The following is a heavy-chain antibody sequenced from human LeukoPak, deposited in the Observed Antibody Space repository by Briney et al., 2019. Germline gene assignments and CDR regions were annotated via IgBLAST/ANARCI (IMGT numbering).Heavy chain of an antibody. CDR2: IYPGDSDT. D-gene: IGHD2-2*01. CDR1: GYSFTSYW. Sequence: GESLKISCKGSGYSFTSYWIGWVRQVPGKGLEWMGIIYPGDSDTRYSPSFKGLLTISADKSINTAYLQWSSLKASDTAIYYCARRQGCSSTSCPPDYWGQGTLVTVSP. V-gene: IGHV5-51*01. J-gene: IGHJ4*02. CDR3: ARRQGCSSTSCPPDY.